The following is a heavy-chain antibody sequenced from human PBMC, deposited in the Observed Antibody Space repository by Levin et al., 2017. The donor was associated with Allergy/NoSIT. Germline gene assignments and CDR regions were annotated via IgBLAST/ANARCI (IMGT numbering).Heavy chain of an antibody. Sequence: SETLSLTCTVSGGSITTYYWSWFRQPPGKGLEWIGNFYNSGTTNYDPSLMSRVTISVDTSKNQLSLVLTSVTAADTAVYYCANSRQWLAFEHWGQGALVIVSS. J-gene: IGHJ4*02. V-gene: IGHV4-4*08. CDR3: ANSRQWLAFEH. CDR1: GGSITTYY. CDR2: FYNSGTT. D-gene: IGHD6-19*01.